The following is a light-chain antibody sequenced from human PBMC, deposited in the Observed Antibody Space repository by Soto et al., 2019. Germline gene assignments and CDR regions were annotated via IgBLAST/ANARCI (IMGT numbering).Light chain of an antibody. CDR3: QQANRFPPT. Sequence: DIQMTQSPSSVSASVGDRVTITCRASQGIGTWLAWYQQKPGKAPELLIYDASSLQSGVPSRFSGSASETEFTLTISSLQPEDFATYYCQQANRFPPTFGQGTKLEI. CDR1: QGIGTW. V-gene: IGKV1-12*01. J-gene: IGKJ2*01. CDR2: DAS.